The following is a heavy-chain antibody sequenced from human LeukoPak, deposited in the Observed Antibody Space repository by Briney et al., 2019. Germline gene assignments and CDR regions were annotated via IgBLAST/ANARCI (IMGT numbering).Heavy chain of an antibody. Sequence: GASVKVSCKASGYTFTGYYMHWVRQAPGQGLEWMGIINPSGGSTSYAQKFQGRVTMTRDTSTSTVYMELSSLRSEDTAVYYCARVGAARPFDYWGQGTLVTVSS. CDR1: GYTFTGYY. V-gene: IGHV1-46*03. D-gene: IGHD3-10*01. J-gene: IGHJ4*02. CDR3: ARVGAARPFDY. CDR2: INPSGGST.